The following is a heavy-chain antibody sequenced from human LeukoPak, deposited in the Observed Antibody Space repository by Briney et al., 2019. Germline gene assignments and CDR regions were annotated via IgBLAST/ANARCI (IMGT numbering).Heavy chain of an antibody. V-gene: IGHV1-18*01. CDR2: ISAYNGNT. J-gene: IGHJ6*03. CDR3: ARPIRSGYYYYYMDV. CDR1: GYTFTSYG. D-gene: IGHD3-3*01. Sequence: ASVKVSCKASGYTFTSYGISWVRQAPGQGLEWMGWISAYNGNTNYAQKLQGRVTMTTDTSTSTAYMELRSLRSDDTAVYYCARPIRSGYYYYYMDVWGKATTVTISS.